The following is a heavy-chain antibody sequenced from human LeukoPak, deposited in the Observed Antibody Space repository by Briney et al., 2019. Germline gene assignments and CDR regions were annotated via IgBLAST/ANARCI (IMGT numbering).Heavy chain of an antibody. J-gene: IGHJ4*02. V-gene: IGHV3-53*04. D-gene: IGHD4-17*01. CDR1: GFTVSTNC. CDR2: IYSGGTT. CDR3: ARDPDYGDYHYFDY. Sequence: PGGSLRLSCAASGFTVSTNCMTWVRQAPGKGLEWVSTIYSGGTTYYADSVMGRFTISRHNSRNTLYLQMNSLRAEDTAVYYCARDPDYGDYHYFDYSGQGTLVTVSS.